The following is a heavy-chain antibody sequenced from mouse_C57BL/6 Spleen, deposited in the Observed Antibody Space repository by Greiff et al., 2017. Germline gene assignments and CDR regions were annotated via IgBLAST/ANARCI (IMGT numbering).Heavy chain of an antibody. CDR3: ARMITTVVATKAWFAY. CDR1: GFSLSTFGMG. CDR2: IWWDDDK. J-gene: IGHJ3*01. V-gene: IGHV8-8*01. Sequence: QVTLKESGPGILQPSQTLSLTCSFSGFSLSTFGMGVGWIRQPSGKGLEWLAHIWWDDDKYYNPALKSRLTISKDTSKNQVFLKIANVDTADTATYYCARMITTVVATKAWFAYWGQGTLVTVSA. D-gene: IGHD1-1*01.